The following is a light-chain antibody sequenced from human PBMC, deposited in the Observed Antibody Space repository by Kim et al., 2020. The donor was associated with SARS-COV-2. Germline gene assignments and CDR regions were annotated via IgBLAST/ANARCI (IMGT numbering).Light chain of an antibody. J-gene: IGLJ3*02. CDR1: GGAVGGYTI. CDR3: SSYTSSSTFVV. V-gene: IGLV2-14*04. Sequence: QSITNARTGTGGAVGGYTIVSWYQQHTGKAPQLSIYDVSKRPSGVSTRFSGAKAGNTASLTISGLQAEDEADYYCSSYTSSSTFVVFGGGTQLTVL. CDR2: DVS.